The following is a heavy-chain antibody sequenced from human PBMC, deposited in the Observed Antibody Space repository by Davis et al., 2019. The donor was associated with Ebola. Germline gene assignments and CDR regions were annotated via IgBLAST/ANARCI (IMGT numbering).Heavy chain of an antibody. CDR1: GGSFSGYY. Sequence: MPSETLSLTCAVHGGSFSGYYWSWIRQPPGKGLEWIGEINHSGSTNYNPSLKSRVTISVDTSKNQFSLKLSSVTAADTAVYYCARGLAYCSGGSCYYNWFDPWGQGTLVTVSS. J-gene: IGHJ5*02. CDR2: INHSGST. CDR3: ARGLAYCSGGSCYYNWFDP. D-gene: IGHD2-15*01. V-gene: IGHV4-34*01.